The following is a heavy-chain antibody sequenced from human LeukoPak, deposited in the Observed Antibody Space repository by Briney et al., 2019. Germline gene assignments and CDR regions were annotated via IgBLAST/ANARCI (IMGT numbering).Heavy chain of an antibody. CDR3: ATQDSMYYFDY. CDR1: GFTFSSYA. Sequence: GGSLRLSCAASGFTFSSYAMSWFRQAPGKGLEWVSAISGSGGSTYYADSVKGRFTISRDNSKNTLYLQMNSLRAEDTAVYYCATQDSMYYFDYWGQGTLVTVSS. V-gene: IGHV3-23*01. D-gene: IGHD3-22*01. J-gene: IGHJ4*02. CDR2: ISGSGGST.